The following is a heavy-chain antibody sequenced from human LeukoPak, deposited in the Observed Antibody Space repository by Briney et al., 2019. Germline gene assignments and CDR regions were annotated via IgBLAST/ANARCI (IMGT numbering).Heavy chain of an antibody. Sequence: PGGSLRLSCAASGFTFTSYAMSWVRQAPGKGREWGSNISGSGVSGGNTYYADSVKGRFTISRDNSKNTLYLQMNSLRTEDTAVYYCAKSGNNRFDYWGQGTLVTVSS. CDR2: ISGSGVSGGNT. V-gene: IGHV3-23*01. D-gene: IGHD4-23*01. CDR3: AKSGNNRFDY. CDR1: GFTFTSYA. J-gene: IGHJ4*02.